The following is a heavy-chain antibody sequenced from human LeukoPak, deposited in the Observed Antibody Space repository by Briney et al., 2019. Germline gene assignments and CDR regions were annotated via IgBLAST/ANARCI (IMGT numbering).Heavy chain of an antibody. CDR3: ARSGLLWFGELLSY. Sequence: ASVKVSCKASGYTFTSYAMHWVRQAPGQRLEWMGWINAGNGNTKYSQKFQGRVTITRDTSASTAYMELSSLRSEDTAVYYCARSGLLWFGELLSYWGQGTLVTVSS. J-gene: IGHJ4*02. CDR2: INAGNGNT. CDR1: GYTFTSYA. D-gene: IGHD3-10*01. V-gene: IGHV1-3*01.